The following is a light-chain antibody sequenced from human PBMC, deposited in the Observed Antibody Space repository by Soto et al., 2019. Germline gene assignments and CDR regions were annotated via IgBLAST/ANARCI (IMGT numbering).Light chain of an antibody. CDR3: SSYTSSITLV. CDR2: DAS. CDR1: SSDVGGYNY. V-gene: IGLV2-14*03. Sequence: QSVLTQPASVSGSPGQSITISCTGTSSDVGGYNYVSWYQQHPGKAPKLMIYDASNRPSGVSNRFSGSKSGNTASLSISGLQAEDEADYYCSSYTSSITLVFGGGTKVTVL. J-gene: IGLJ2*01.